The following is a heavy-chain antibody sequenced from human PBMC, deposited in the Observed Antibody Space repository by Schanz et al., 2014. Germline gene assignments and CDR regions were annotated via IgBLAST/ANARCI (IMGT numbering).Heavy chain of an antibody. CDR2: IIPSLGIR. J-gene: IGHJ4*02. D-gene: IGHD3-16*01. V-gene: IGHV1-69*09. CDR1: GYTFTSYG. CDR3: AKGDGDNPGY. Sequence: QVQLVQSGSELKKPGASVKVSCKASGYTFTSYGVSWVRQAPGRGLEWMGRIIPSLGIRAYAQMFRGRVTITADQSTSTAYMDLSDLRSEDTAVYYCAKGDGDNPGYWGQGTLVTVSS.